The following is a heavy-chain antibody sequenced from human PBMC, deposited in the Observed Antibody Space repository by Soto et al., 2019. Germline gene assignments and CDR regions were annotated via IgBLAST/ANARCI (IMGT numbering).Heavy chain of an antibody. Sequence: SETLSLTCAVYGGSFSGYYWSWIRQPPGKGLEWIGEINHSGSTNYNPSLKSRVTISVDTSKNQFSLKLSSVTAADTAVYYCARAAPCSSTSCYSGYWFDPWGQGTLVTSPQ. D-gene: IGHD2-2*01. CDR1: GGSFSGYY. CDR2: INHSGST. J-gene: IGHJ5*02. V-gene: IGHV4-34*01. CDR3: ARAAPCSSTSCYSGYWFDP.